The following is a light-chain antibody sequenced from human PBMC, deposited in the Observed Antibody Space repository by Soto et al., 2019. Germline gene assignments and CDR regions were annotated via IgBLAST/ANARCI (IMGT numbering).Light chain of an antibody. CDR2: GAS. J-gene: IGKJ1*01. V-gene: IGKV3-15*01. Sequence: ETMMTQSPATLSVSPWEGATLSCRASQSLNTNLAWYQQKLGQAPRVLIYGASTRATGIPARFSGSGSGTEFTLTISGLQSEDSGVYFCHEYNTWPWTLGQGTKVDIK. CDR3: HEYNTWPWT. CDR1: QSLNTN.